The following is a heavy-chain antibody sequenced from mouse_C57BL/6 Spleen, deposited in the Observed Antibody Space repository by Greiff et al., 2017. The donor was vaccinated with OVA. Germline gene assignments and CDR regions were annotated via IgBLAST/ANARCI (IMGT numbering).Heavy chain of an antibody. CDR2: IYPGDGDT. Sequence: QVQLQQSGPELVKPGASVKISCKASGYAFSSSWMNWVKQRPGKGLEWIGRIYPGDGDTNYNGKFKGKATLTADKSSSTAYMQLSSLQSEDSAVYFCARRDSNGGAYAMDYWGQGTSVTVSS. J-gene: IGHJ4*01. V-gene: IGHV1-82*01. CDR3: ARRDSNGGAYAMDY. CDR1: GYAFSSSW.